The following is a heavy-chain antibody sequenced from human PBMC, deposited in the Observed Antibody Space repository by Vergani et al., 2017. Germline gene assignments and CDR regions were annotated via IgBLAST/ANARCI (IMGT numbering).Heavy chain of an antibody. V-gene: IGHV3-64D*06. CDR3: ARGREDYGDYLDAFDI. CDR2: ISSNGGST. D-gene: IGHD4-17*01. Sequence: EVQLVESGGGLVQPGGSLRLSCSASGFTFSSYAMHWVRQAPGKGLEYVSAISSNGGSTYYADSVKGRFTISRDNSKNTLYLQMSSLRAEDTAVYYCARGREDYGDYLDAFDIWGQGTMVTVSS. CDR1: GFTFSSYA. J-gene: IGHJ3*02.